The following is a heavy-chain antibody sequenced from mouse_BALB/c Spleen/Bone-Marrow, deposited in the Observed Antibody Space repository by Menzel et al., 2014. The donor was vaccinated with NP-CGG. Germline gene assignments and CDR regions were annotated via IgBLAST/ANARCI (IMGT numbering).Heavy chain of an antibody. D-gene: IGHD1-1*01. CDR1: GYTFTDYA. J-gene: IGHJ3*01. CDR2: INTYSGNT. V-gene: IGHV1-67*01. CDR3: EREGYASTAWFAY. Sequence: AQLEQSGSELVRPGVSVKISCKGSGYTFTDYAMHWVKQSHAKSLEWIGVINTYSGNTNYNQNFKGKATMTVDKSSSTAFMELARLKYEDSADYYCEREGYASTAWFAYWGQGTLVTVSA.